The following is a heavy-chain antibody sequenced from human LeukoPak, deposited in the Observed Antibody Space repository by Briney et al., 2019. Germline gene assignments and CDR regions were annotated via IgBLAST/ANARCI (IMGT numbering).Heavy chain of an antibody. CDR1: GGTFSSYA. Sequence: ASVKVSCKASGGTFSSYAISWVRQAPGQGLEWMGWISAYNGNTNYAQKLQGRVTMTTDTSTSTAYMELRSLRSDDTAVYYCARIYSGSLIDYWGQGTLVTVSS. CDR2: ISAYNGNT. V-gene: IGHV1-18*01. CDR3: ARIYSGSLIDY. J-gene: IGHJ4*02. D-gene: IGHD1-26*01.